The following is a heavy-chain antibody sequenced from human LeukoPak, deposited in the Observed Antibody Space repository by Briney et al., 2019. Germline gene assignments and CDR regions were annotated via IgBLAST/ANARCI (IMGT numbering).Heavy chain of an antibody. CDR3: ATRDY. J-gene: IGHJ4*02. CDR1: GFTFSSYA. Sequence: GGSLRLSCAASGFTFSSYAMSWVLKAPGKGLECVSAISVCGGSTYYADSVKVRFTISRDNYKNMLFLQLNYLRCVDTAVYYCATRDYWGQGTLVTVSS. CDR2: ISVCGGST. V-gene: IGHV3-23*01.